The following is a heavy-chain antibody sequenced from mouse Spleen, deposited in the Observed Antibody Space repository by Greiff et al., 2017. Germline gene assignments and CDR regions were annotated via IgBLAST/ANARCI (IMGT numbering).Heavy chain of an antibody. CDR3: ASQDLWGNYVGSDFDV. Sequence: EVQGVESGPELVKPGASMKISCKASGYSFTGYTMNWVKQSHGKNLEWIGLINPYNGGTSYNQKFKGKATLTVDKSSSTAYMELLSLTSEDSAVYYCASQDLWGNYVGSDFDVWGAGTTVTVSS. D-gene: IGHD2-1*01. J-gene: IGHJ1*01. V-gene: IGHV1-18*01. CDR1: GYSFTGYT. CDR2: INPYNGGT.